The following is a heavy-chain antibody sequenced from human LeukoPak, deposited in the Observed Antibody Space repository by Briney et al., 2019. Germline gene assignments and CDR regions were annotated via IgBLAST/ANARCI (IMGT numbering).Heavy chain of an antibody. D-gene: IGHD3-3*01. CDR2: ISGSGGST. V-gene: IGHV3-23*01. CDR3: AKGAGVYDFWSGWDY. CDR1: GFTFSSYA. Sequence: GGSLRLSCAASGFTFSSYAMSRVRQAPGKGLEWVSAISGSGGSTYYADSVKGRFTISRDNSKNTLYLQMNSLRAEDTAVYYCAKGAGVYDFWSGWDYWGQGTLVTVSS. J-gene: IGHJ4*02.